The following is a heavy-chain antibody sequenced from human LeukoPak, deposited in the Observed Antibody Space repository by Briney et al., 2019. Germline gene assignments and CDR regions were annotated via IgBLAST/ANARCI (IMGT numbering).Heavy chain of an antibody. CDR1: GYTFTSYY. J-gene: IGHJ6*02. V-gene: IGHV1-46*01. Sequence: GASVKVSCKASGYTFTSYYMHWVRQAPGQGLEWMGIINPSGGSTSYAQKFQGGVTMTRDTSTSTVYMELSSLRSEDTAVYYCARERPGYCSSTSCGYYGMDVWGQGTTVTVSS. D-gene: IGHD2-2*01. CDR2: INPSGGST. CDR3: ARERPGYCSSTSCGYYGMDV.